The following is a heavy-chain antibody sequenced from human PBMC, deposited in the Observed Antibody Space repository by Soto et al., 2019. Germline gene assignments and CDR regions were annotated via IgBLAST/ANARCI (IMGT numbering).Heavy chain of an antibody. CDR2: MNPNSGNT. CDR1: GYTFTSYD. D-gene: IGHD3-9*01. CDR3: ARGGIVYDILTGYYYYYCMDV. Sequence: ASVKVSCKASGYTFTSYDINWVRQATGQGLEWMGWMNPNSGNTGYAQKFQGRVTMTRNTSISTAYMELSSLRSEDTAVYYCARGGIVYDILTGYYYYYCMDVWGQGTTVTVSS. V-gene: IGHV1-8*01. J-gene: IGHJ6*02.